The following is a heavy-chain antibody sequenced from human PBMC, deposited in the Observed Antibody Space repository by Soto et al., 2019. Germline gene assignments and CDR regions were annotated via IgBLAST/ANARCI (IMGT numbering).Heavy chain of an antibody. D-gene: IGHD6-13*01. V-gene: IGHV3-11*01. J-gene: IGHJ4*02. Sequence: PGWSLRLSCAASGFTFSDYYMSWFRQAPEKGLEWVSYASGSGGVKLYADSVKGRLTISRDNAMNSLYLQLNSLRADDTAVYYCERLGSIAAAGNPDSCGQGTLVIVSA. CDR1: GFTFSDYY. CDR3: ERLGSIAAAGNPDS. CDR2: ASGSGGVK.